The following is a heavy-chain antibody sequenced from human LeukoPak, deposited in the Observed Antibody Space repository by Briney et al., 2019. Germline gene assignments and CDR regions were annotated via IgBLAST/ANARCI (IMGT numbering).Heavy chain of an antibody. Sequence: GGSLRLSCAASGFTFSNAWMIWVRQAPGKGLEWVGRIKSNTDDGTTDYAAPVKGRFTISRDDSKITLYMQMNSLKAEYTAVCDCAADGGYKPFDNWGQGTLVTASP. CDR1: GFTFSNAW. D-gene: IGHD1-1*01. CDR2: IKSNTDDGTT. V-gene: IGHV3-15*01. J-gene: IGHJ4*02. CDR3: AADGGYKPFDN.